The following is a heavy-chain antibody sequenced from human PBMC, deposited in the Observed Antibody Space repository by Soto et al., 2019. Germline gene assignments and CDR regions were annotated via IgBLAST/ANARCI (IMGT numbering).Heavy chain of an antibody. CDR2: IKSKTDGGTT. J-gene: IGHJ6*02. D-gene: IGHD4-17*01. V-gene: IGHV3-15*07. CDR1: GFTFSNAW. CDR3: TTDGDDYGDYGYYYYYGMDV. Sequence: GGSLRLSCAASGFTFSNAWMNWVRQAPGKGLEWVGRIKSKTDGGTTDYAAPVKGRFTISRDDSKNTLYLQMNSLKTEDTAVYYCTTDGDDYGDYGYYYYYGMDVWGQGTTVTVSS.